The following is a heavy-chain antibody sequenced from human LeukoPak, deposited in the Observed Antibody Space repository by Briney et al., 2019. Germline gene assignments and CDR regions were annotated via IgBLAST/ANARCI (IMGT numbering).Heavy chain of an antibody. Sequence: SETLSLTCAVYGGSFSGYYWSWIRQPPGKGLEWIGEINHSGSTNYNPSLKSRVTISVDTSKNQFSLKLSSVTAADTAVYYCARLERGVVIXXXFDYWGQGTLVTVSS. V-gene: IGHV4-34*01. D-gene: IGHD3-3*01. CDR3: ARLERGVVIXXXFDY. J-gene: IGHJ4*02. CDR1: GGSFSGYY. CDR2: INHSGST.